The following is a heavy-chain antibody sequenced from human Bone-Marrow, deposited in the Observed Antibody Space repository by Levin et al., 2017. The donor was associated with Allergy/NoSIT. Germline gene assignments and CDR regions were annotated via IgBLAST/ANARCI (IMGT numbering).Heavy chain of an antibody. CDR2: IRSKAYGGTT. Sequence: GGSLRLSCTASGFTFGDYAMSWFRQAPGKGLEWVGFIRSKAYGGTTEYAASVKGRFTISRDDSKSIAYLQMNSLKTEDTAVYYCTSNYDFWSGYPSFDYWGQGTLVTVSS. CDR1: GFTFGDYA. D-gene: IGHD3-3*01. J-gene: IGHJ4*02. V-gene: IGHV3-49*03. CDR3: TSNYDFWSGYPSFDY.